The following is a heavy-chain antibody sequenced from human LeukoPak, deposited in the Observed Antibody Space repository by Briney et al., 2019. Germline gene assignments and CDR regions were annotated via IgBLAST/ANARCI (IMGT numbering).Heavy chain of an antibody. V-gene: IGHV3-7*04. J-gene: IGHJ4*02. CDR2: IDQYGSSI. D-gene: IGHD3-10*01. CDR3: ARADYYGSILDY. Sequence: VANIDQYGSSIYYLVSVDGRFTVSRHNAENSLYLQMDYLRAEDTAVYYCARADYYGSILDYWGQGSLVTVSS.